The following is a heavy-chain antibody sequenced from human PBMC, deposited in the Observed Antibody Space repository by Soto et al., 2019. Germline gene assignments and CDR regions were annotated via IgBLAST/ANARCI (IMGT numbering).Heavy chain of an antibody. CDR3: ARAFY. V-gene: IGHV3-7*05. D-gene: IGHD3-16*01. CDR1: GFTFSSNW. Sequence: EVQLVESGGGLVQPGGSLRLSCEASGFTFSSNWMSWVRQAPGKGLEWVASIKEDGSNKYFVDSVKGRFTISGDNAKNSLFLQMNSLRADDTAVYFCARAFYWGQGILVTVSS. CDR2: IKEDGSNK. J-gene: IGHJ4*02.